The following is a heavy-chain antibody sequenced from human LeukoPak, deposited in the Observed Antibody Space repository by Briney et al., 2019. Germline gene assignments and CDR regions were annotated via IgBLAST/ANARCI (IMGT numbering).Heavy chain of an antibody. CDR2: ISSGSSFI. CDR1: GFNFGSYA. V-gene: IGHV3-21*01. CDR3: ARDQGGERWFDP. J-gene: IGHJ5*02. D-gene: IGHD3-16*01. Sequence: GGSLRPSCAASGFNFGSYAMNWVRQAPGKGLEWVSSISSGSSFIYYADSVKGRFTISRDSAKNSLYLQMNSLRAEDTAIYYCARDQGGERWFDPWGQGTLVTVSS.